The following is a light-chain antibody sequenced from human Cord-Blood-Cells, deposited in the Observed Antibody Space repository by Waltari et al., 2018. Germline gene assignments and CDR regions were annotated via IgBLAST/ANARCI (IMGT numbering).Light chain of an antibody. CDR3: SSYTSSSTWV. CDR1: SSDVGGYNY. CDR2: DVS. J-gene: IGLJ3*02. V-gene: IGLV2-14*01. Sequence: QSALTQPASVSGSPGQSITISCTGTSSDVGGYNYVSWYQQHPGKAPKLMIYDVSNRASGVGHRFSGSKSGNTGSLTIARRQAEDEADDDCSSYTSSSTWVFGGGTKLTVL.